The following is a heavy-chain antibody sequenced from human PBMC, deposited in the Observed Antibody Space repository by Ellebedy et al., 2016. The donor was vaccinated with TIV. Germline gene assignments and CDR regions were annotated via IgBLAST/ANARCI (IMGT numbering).Heavy chain of an antibody. CDR1: GFTFDDYA. V-gene: IGHV3-23*03. J-gene: IGHJ4*02. CDR3: AAYGIGAPGADY. D-gene: IGHD6-13*01. Sequence: GGSLRLSCAASGFTFDDYAMHWVRQAPGKGLEWVSVIYTDGRIFYADSVKGRFTVSRDNSVNTLFLQMNSLRVEDTAVYYCAAYGIGAPGADYWGQGTQVTVSS. CDR2: IYTDGRI.